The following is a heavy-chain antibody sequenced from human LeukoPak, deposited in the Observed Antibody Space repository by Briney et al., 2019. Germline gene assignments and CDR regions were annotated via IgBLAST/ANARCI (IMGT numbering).Heavy chain of an antibody. CDR2: IKQDGSEK. D-gene: IGHD6-13*01. J-gene: IGHJ4*02. Sequence: GGSLRLSCAASGFTFSSYWMTWVRQVPGKGLEWVANIKQDGSEKNYVDAVKGRFTISRDNAKNSVYLQMNSLRAEDTAVYYCARAGGTSWADYWGQGTLVTVSS. CDR3: ARAGGTSWADY. CDR1: GFTFSSYW. V-gene: IGHV3-7*01.